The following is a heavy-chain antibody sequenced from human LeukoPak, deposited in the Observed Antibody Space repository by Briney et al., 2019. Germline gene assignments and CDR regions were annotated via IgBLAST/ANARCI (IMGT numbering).Heavy chain of an antibody. V-gene: IGHV3-23*01. D-gene: IGHD2-21*01. J-gene: IGHJ4*02. CDR1: GFTFHSYA. CDR2: IIGGGRDT. Sequence: GGSLTLSCVVTGFTFHSYAMTWVRQSPGKGLKRISSIIGGGRDTHHADSVKGRFTISRDNSNNTLYLHMNSLRPDDTTIYFSTKSLREFVVVSAVELWGQGARVAVST. CDR3: TKSLREFVVVSAVEL.